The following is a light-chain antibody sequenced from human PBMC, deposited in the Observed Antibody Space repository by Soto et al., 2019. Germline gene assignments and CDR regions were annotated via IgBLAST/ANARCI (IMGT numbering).Light chain of an antibody. J-gene: IGKJ2*01. CDR2: SVS. Sequence: DIQMTQSPDSLSASVGDRVTITCRASQSIGTYLHWYQQKPGKAPKLLVHSVSNLQSGVPSRFTGSGSGTDFTLTISSLQPEDFATYFCQQSSSGPFTFGQGTKLEI. CDR3: QQSSSGPFT. V-gene: IGKV1-39*01. CDR1: QSIGTY.